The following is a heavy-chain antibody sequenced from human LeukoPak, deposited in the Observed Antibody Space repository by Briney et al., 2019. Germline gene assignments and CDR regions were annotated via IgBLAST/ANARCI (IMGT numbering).Heavy chain of an antibody. Sequence: GGSLRLSCAASGFTFSSYSMNWVRQAPGKGLVWVSRIKNDGSRTSYADSVKGRFTISRDNAKNTLYLQMNSLRAEDTAMYYCARGHIVVLTAPDYWGQGTLVTVSS. CDR2: IKNDGSRT. CDR1: GFTFSSYS. CDR3: ARGHIVVLTAPDY. J-gene: IGHJ4*02. D-gene: IGHD2-21*02. V-gene: IGHV3-74*01.